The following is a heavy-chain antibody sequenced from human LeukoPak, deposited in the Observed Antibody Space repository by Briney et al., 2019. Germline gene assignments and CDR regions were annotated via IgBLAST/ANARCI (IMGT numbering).Heavy chain of an antibody. CDR1: GYTFTSYG. CDR3: ARGDAYYDSSGYYPSDY. J-gene: IGHJ4*02. CDR2: ISAYNGNT. Sequence: ASVKVSCKASGYTFTSYGISWVRQAPGPGLEWMGWISAYNGNTNYAQKLQGRVTMTTDTSTSTAYMELRSLRSDDTAVYYCARGDAYYDSSGYYPSDYWGQGTLVTVSS. D-gene: IGHD3-22*01. V-gene: IGHV1-18*01.